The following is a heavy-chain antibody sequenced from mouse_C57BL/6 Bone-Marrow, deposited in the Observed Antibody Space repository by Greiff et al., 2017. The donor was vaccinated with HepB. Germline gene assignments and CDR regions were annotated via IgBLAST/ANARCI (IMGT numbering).Heavy chain of an antibody. V-gene: IGHV1-59*01. Sequence: QVQLQQPGAELVRPGTSVKLSCKASGYTFTSYWMHWVKQRPGQGLEWIGVIDPSDSYTNYNQKFKGKATLTVDTSSSTAYMQLSSLTSEDSAVYYCARSGWLGFAYWGQGTLVTVSA. CDR1: GYTFTSYW. CDR3: ARSGWLGFAY. CDR2: IDPSDSYT. J-gene: IGHJ3*01. D-gene: IGHD2-3*01.